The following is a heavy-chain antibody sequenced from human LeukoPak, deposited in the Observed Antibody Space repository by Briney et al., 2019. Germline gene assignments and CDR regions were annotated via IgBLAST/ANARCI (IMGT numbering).Heavy chain of an antibody. CDR3: ASSNRWFGELYDY. Sequence: SETLSLTCTVSGGSISSSGYYWGWIRQPPGKGLEWIGSIYYSGSTYYNPSLKSRVTISVDTSKNQFSLKLSSVTAADTAVYYCASSNRWFGELYDYWSQGTLVTVSS. D-gene: IGHD3-10*01. CDR1: GGSISSSGYY. J-gene: IGHJ4*02. V-gene: IGHV4-39*07. CDR2: IYYSGST.